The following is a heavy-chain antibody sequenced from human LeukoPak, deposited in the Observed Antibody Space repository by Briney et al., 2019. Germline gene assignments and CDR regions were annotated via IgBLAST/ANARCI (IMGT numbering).Heavy chain of an antibody. Sequence: GGSLRLSCAASGFTFSSYSLNWVRQAPGKGPEWVSYISSTGRSVYYADSVKGRFTISRDNANNSLYLQMNSLRAEDTAVYYCVREIVYAFLYFDIWGRGTLVTVSS. V-gene: IGHV3-21*01. J-gene: IGHJ2*01. CDR3: VREIVYAFLYFDI. CDR1: GFTFSSYS. CDR2: ISSTGRSV. D-gene: IGHD2-8*01.